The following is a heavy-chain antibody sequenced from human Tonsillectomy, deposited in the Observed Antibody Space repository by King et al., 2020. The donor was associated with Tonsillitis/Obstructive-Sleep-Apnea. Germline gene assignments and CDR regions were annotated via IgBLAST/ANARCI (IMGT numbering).Heavy chain of an antibody. CDR2: INQDGSEK. CDR3: ARDPGV. V-gene: IGHV3-7*01. Sequence: EVQLVESGGGLVQPGGSLRLSCVASEFTFSGYWMSWVRQAPGKGLEWVANINQDGSEKYYVDSLKGRFTISRDNAGYSLYLKMNSLRAVDTAVYFCARDPGVWGKGPTVTVSS. CDR1: EFTFSGYW. J-gene: IGHJ6*04.